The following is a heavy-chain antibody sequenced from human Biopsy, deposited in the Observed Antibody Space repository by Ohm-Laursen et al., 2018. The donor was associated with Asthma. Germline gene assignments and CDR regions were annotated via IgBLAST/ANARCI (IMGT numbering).Heavy chain of an antibody. CDR1: RFTYE. Sequence: SLRLSCTASRFTYEIHWVRQAPGKGLEWVAVISYDGSSIYYADSVKGRFTISRDNSKNTLSLQMNSLTAEDTAVCYCAREGVVGTHIEDWGQGTLVTVSS. CDR3: AREGVVGTHIED. V-gene: IGHV3-30-3*01. CDR2: ISYDGSSI. D-gene: IGHD2-21*01. J-gene: IGHJ4*02.